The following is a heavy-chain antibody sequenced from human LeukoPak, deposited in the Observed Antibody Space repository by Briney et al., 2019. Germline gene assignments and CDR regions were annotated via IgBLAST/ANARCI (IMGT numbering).Heavy chain of an antibody. J-gene: IGHJ4*02. CDR1: GFTVSSNY. CDR2: IYSGGST. D-gene: IGHD3-10*01. CDR3: AKRLIPDYYGSGSLDY. Sequence: PGGSLRLSCAASGFTVSSNYMSWVRQAPGKGLEWVSVIYSGGSTYYADSVKGRFTISRDNSKNTLYLQMNSLRAEDTAVYYCAKRLIPDYYGSGSLDYWGQGTLVTVSS. V-gene: IGHV3-66*04.